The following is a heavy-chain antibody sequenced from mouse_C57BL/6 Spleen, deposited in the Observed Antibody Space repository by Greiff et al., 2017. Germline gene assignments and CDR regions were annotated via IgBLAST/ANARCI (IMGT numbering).Heavy chain of an antibody. J-gene: IGHJ2*01. D-gene: IGHD1-1*01. CDR2: IDPEDGDT. Sequence: VQLQQSGAELVRPGASVKLSCTASGFNIKDYYMHWVKQRPEQGLEWIGRIDPEDGDTEYAPKFQGKATMTADTSSHTAYLQLSSLTSEDTAVYYCTTGIYCGSSYWGQGTTRTVSS. V-gene: IGHV14-1*01. CDR3: TTGIYCGSSY. CDR1: GFNIKDYY.